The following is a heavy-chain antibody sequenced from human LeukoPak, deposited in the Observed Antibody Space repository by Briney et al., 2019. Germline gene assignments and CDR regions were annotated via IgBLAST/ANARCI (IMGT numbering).Heavy chain of an antibody. J-gene: IGHJ3*02. Sequence: SETLSLTCTVSGGSISSYYWTWIRQPPGKGLEWIGYIYNSRSTNYNPSLKSRVTISVDTSKNQFSLKLNSVTAADTAVYYCARRNILTEGEAFDIWGRGTMVTVSS. V-gene: IGHV4-59*08. CDR2: IYNSRST. D-gene: IGHD3-9*01. CDR3: ARRNILTEGEAFDI. CDR1: GGSISSYY.